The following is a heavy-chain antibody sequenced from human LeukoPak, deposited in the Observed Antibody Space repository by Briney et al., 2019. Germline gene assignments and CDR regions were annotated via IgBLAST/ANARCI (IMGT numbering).Heavy chain of an antibody. Sequence: ASVKVSCKASGGTFSSYAISWVRQATGQGLEWMGWMNPNSGNTGYAQKFQGRVTITRNTSISTAYMELSSLRSEDTAVYYCARGSIDFWSGYPNWFDPWGQGTLVTVSS. D-gene: IGHD3-3*01. CDR2: MNPNSGNT. CDR3: ARGSIDFWSGYPNWFDP. V-gene: IGHV1-8*03. CDR1: GGTFSSYA. J-gene: IGHJ5*02.